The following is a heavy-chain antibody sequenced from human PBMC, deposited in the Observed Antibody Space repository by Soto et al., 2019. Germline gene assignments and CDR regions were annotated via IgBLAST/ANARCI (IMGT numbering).Heavy chain of an antibody. CDR3: ALAVYSGTTGKSPDWIDP. CDR2: ISYDGSNK. V-gene: IGHV3-30-3*01. CDR1: GFTFSSYA. D-gene: IGHD1-1*01. J-gene: IGHJ5*02. Sequence: QVQLVESGGGVVQPGRSLRLSCAASGFTFSSYAMHWVRQAPGKGLEWVAVISYDGSNKYYADSVKGRFTISRDNSKNTLYMQMNSLRAEDTAVYYFALAVYSGTTGKSPDWIDPWGQGTLVTVSS.